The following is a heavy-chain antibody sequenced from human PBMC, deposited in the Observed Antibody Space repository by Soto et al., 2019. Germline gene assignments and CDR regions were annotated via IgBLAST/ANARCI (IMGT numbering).Heavy chain of an antibody. Sequence: SETLSLTCTVSGGSISSYYWSWIRQPPGKGLEWIGYIYYSGSTNYNPSLKSRVTISVDTSKNQFSLKLSSVTAADTAVYYCASHPEGSAPYYFDYWGQGTLVTVSS. CDR2: IYYSGST. J-gene: IGHJ4*02. CDR3: ASHPEGSAPYYFDY. CDR1: GGSISSYY. V-gene: IGHV4-59*08.